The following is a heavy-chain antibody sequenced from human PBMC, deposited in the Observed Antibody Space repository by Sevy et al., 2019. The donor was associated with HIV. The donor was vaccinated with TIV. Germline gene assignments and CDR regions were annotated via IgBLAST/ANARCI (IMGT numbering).Heavy chain of an antibody. CDR2: ISWDGGSK. V-gene: IGHV3-43*01. Sequence: GGSLRLSCAASGFTFDDYTMHWVRQAPGKGLEWVFLISWDGGSKYYADSVKGRFTISRDNYKNSLYLQMNSLRTEDTALYYCAKDAGYNSGWWFDYWGQGTLVTVSS. CDR1: GFTFDDYT. CDR3: AKDAGYNSGWWFDY. J-gene: IGHJ4*02. D-gene: IGHD6-19*01.